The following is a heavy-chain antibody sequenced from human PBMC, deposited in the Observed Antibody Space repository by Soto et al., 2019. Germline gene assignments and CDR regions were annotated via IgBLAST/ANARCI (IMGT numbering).Heavy chain of an antibody. Sequence: QVQLQESGPGLVRPSETLSLTCTVTGGSINTYYWSWIRQSAGKGLEWIGRVYTTGSTNYNPSLKSRVTISVDTSRNQFSMSLRSVTAADTAVYYCARDFNFIFDDLADMRWNFDPWGQGTLVTVSS. CDR2: VYTTGST. V-gene: IGHV4-4*07. CDR3: ARDFNFIFDDLADMRWNFDP. J-gene: IGHJ5*02. D-gene: IGHD3-3*02. CDR1: GGSINTYY.